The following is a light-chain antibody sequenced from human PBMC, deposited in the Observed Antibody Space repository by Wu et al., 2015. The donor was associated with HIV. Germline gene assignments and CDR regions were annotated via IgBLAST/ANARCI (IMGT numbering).Light chain of an antibody. V-gene: IGKV3-15*01. CDR2: GAS. Sequence: EIVMTQSPATLSVSPGERVTLSCRASQSISSSLAWYQQKPGQAPRLLIHGASTRATGIPARFSGSGSGTEFTLTISSMQSGDFAVYYCQQYSDWPPLTFGGGPRWRSN. CDR1: QSISSS. J-gene: IGKJ4*01. CDR3: QQYSDWPPLT.